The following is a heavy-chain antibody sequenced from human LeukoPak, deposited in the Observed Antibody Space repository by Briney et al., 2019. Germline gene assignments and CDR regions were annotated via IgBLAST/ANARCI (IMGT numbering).Heavy chain of an antibody. CDR2: FDPEDGET. CDR1: GYTLTELS. Sequence: ASVKVSCKVSGYTLTELSMHWVRQAPGKGLEWMGGFDPEDGETIYAQKFQGRVTMTRNTSISTAYMELSSLRSEDTAVYYCARGYSSSWPYYYYYMDVWGKGTTVTISS. D-gene: IGHD6-13*01. V-gene: IGHV1-24*01. CDR3: ARGYSSSWPYYYYYMDV. J-gene: IGHJ6*03.